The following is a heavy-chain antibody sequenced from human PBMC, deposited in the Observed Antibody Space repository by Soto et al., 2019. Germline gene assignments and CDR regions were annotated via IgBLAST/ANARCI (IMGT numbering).Heavy chain of an antibody. D-gene: IGHD3-22*01. Sequence: EVQLVESGGGLVQPGGSLRLSCAASGFTFSSYWMSWVRQAPGKGLEWVANIKQDGSEKYYVDSVKGRFTISRDNATNSLYLQMNSLRAEDTAVYYCARVPYYYDSSGYSYWYFDLWGRGTLVTVSS. CDR2: IKQDGSEK. CDR3: ARVPYYYDSSGYSYWYFDL. CDR1: GFTFSSYW. V-gene: IGHV3-7*03. J-gene: IGHJ2*01.